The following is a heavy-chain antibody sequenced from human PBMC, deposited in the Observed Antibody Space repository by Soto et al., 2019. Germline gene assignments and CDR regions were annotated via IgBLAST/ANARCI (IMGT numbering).Heavy chain of an antibody. V-gene: IGHV1-69*13. CDR1: GGTFSSYA. Sequence: SVNVSCKASGGTFSSYAISWVRQAPGQGLEWMGGIIPIFGTANYAQKFQGRVTITADESTSTAHMELSSLRSEDTAVYYCARDSGSRYFDYWGQGTLVTVSS. D-gene: IGHD6-25*01. CDR3: ARDSGSRYFDY. J-gene: IGHJ4*02. CDR2: IIPIFGTA.